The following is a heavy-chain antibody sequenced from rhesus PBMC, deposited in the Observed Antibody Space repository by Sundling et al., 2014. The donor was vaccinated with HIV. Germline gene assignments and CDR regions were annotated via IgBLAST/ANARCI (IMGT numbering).Heavy chain of an antibody. V-gene: IGHV3S42*01. CDR2: ISSGGDST. CDR3: AKDAPYGSSGAFDF. CDR1: GFTFSSYG. D-gene: IGHD4-29*01. Sequence: EVQLVESGGGLVQPGGSLRLSCAASGFTFSSYGMYWVRQAPGKGLEWISAISSGGDSTYYADSMKGRFTISRDNSKNTLSLQMNSLRAEDTAVYFCAKDAPYGSSGAFDFWGQGLRVTVSS. J-gene: IGHJ3*01.